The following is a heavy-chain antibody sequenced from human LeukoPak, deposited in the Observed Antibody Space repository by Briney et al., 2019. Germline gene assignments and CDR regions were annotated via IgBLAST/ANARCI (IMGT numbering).Heavy chain of an antibody. J-gene: IGHJ4*02. CDR1: GFTFSSYG. CDR2: IWYDGSNK. CDR3: AREGGGLPSIDY. D-gene: IGHD2-15*01. V-gene: IGHV3-33*01. Sequence: PGGSLRLSCAASGFTFSSYGMPWVRQAPGKGLEWVAVIWYDGSNKYYADSVKGRFTISRDNSKNTLYLQMNSLRAEDTAVYYCAREGGGLPSIDYWGQGTLVTVSS.